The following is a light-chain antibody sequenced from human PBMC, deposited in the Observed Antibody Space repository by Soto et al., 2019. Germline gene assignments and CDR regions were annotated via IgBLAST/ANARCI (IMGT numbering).Light chain of an antibody. V-gene: IGKV3-15*01. CDR1: QIVSSN. CDR2: GAA. Sequence: EIVMTQSPSTMSVAPGERATLSCRASQIVSSNLAWYQQKPGQAPRLLIYGAATRATVIPARFSGSGSGTEFTLTISSLQSEHFGVYYCQQYNNWLSITVGQGKRLDIK. CDR3: QQYNNWLSIT. J-gene: IGKJ5*01.